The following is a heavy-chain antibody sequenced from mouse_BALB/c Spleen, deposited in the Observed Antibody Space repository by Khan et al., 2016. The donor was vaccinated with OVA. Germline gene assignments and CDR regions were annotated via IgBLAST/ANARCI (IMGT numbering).Heavy chain of an antibody. V-gene: IGHV3-2*02. D-gene: IGHD1-2*01. CDR3: ARTARIKY. CDR1: GYSITSGYG. CDR2: ISYSGST. J-gene: IGHJ2*01. Sequence: VQLKESGPGLVKPSQSLSLTCTVTGYSITSGYGWNWIRQFPGNQLEWMGYISYSGSTNYTPSLKSRISITRDTSKNQFFLQLNSVTTEDTATXYCARTARIKYWGQGTTLTVSS.